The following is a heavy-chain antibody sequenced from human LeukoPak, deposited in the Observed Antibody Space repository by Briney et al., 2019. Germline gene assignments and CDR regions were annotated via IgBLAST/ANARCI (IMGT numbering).Heavy chain of an antibody. CDR2: FDPEDGET. CDR1: GYTLTELS. D-gene: IGHD3-16*01. Sequence: ASVNVSCKVSGYTLTELSMHWVRQAPGKGLEWMGGFDPEDGETIYAQKFQGRVTMTEDTSTDTAYMELSSLRSEDTAVYYCAAGFRLRLGTGDLYNWFDPWGQGTLVTVSS. CDR3: AAGFRLRLGTGDLYNWFDP. V-gene: IGHV1-24*01. J-gene: IGHJ5*02.